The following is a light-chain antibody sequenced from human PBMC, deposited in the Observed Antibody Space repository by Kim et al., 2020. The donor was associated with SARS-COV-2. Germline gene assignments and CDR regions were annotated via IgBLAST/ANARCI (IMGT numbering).Light chain of an antibody. CDR2: YDS. J-gene: IGLJ3*02. CDR3: QVWDSSSDPWV. CDR1: EMGSKS. V-gene: IGLV3-21*03. Sequence: APRRTGRSNCGGNEMGSKSVHGYQQKPGQAPGLVVEYDSDRPPGIPERFSGSNSGNTATLTISRVEAGDEDDYYCQVWDSSSDPWVFGGGTKLTVL.